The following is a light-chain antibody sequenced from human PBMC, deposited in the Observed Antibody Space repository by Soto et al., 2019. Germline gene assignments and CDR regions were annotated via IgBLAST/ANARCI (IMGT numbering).Light chain of an antibody. V-gene: IGKV1-5*03. CDR3: QQYNDFPYT. J-gene: IGKJ2*01. CDR1: QSIGSW. Sequence: DIQMTQSPSTLSASVGDGVTITCRASQSIGSWLAWYQQKPGKAPKLLIYKATNLQSGVPSRFSGSGSGTDFSLTIRSLQPVDSEMYSCQQYNDFPYTFGQGTKLEI. CDR2: KAT.